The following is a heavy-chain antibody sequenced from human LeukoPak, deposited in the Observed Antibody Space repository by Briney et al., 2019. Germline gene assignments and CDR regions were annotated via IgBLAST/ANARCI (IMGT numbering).Heavy chain of an antibody. CDR3: ARQMKSYGLHDFDY. V-gene: IGHV5-51*01. CDR2: INPGESDT. D-gene: IGHD5-18*01. Sequence: GESLTISCKGSGYSFTSYLIGWVRPTPGKGLEWMGIINPGESDTRYSPSFQAQGTISADKSISTAYLQWSSLKASDTAMYYCARQMKSYGLHDFDYWGQGTLVTVSS. J-gene: IGHJ4*02. CDR1: GYSFTSYL.